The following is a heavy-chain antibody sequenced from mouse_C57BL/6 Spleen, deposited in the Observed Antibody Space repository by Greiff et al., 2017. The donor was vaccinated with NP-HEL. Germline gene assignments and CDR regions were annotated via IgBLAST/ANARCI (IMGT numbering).Heavy chain of an antibody. D-gene: IGHD1-1*01. CDR2: ISGGGGNT. V-gene: IGHV5-9*01. CDR3: ARRYSYGFDY. CDR1: GFTFSSYT. Sequence: EVKLVESGGGLVKPGGSLKLSCAASGFTFSSYTMSWVRQTPEKRLEWVATISGGGGNTYYPDSVKGRFTISRDNAENTLYLQMSSLRSEDTALYYCARRYSYGFDYWGQGTTLTVSS. J-gene: IGHJ2*01.